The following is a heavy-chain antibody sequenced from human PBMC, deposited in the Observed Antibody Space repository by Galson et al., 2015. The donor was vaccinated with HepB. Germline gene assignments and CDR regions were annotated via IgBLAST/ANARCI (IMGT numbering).Heavy chain of an antibody. Sequence: SLRLSCAASGFIFSTYAMHWVRQAPGKGLEWVALISYDGSNKYYADSVKGRFTISRDISKNTLYLEMNSLRVEDTAVYYCARGALYSGYDHSDYWGQGTLVTVSS. CDR1: GFIFSTYA. J-gene: IGHJ4*02. CDR3: ARGALYSGYDHSDY. V-gene: IGHV3-30*04. D-gene: IGHD5-12*01. CDR2: ISYDGSNK.